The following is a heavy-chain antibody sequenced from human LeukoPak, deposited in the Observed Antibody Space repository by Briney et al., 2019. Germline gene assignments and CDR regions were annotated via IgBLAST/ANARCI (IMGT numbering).Heavy chain of an antibody. D-gene: IGHD5-24*01. CDR3: AKEGEMATITRPYYFDY. CDR2: ISPSGGIT. J-gene: IGHJ4*02. V-gene: IGHV3-23*01. Sequence: GGSLRLSCAASGFTFSSHGMNWVRQAPGKGLEWVSGISPSGGITYYTDSVEGRFTISRDNSKNTLYLQMNSLRAEDTAVYYCAKEGEMATITRPYYFDYWGQGTLVTVSS. CDR1: GFTFSSHG.